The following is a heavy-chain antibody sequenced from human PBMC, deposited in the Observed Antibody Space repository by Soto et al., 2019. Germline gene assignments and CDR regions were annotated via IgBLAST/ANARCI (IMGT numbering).Heavy chain of an antibody. CDR3: AREGIRSPLYY. J-gene: IGHJ4*02. Sequence: EVPLVESGGGLVQPGGSLRLSCAVSGFTVSSNYMSWVRQAPGKGLEWVSVIYSGGSTYYADSVKGRFTIFRDNSKNTLYLQMNSLRAEDTAVYYCAREGIRSPLYYWGQGTLVTVSS. CDR2: IYSGGST. V-gene: IGHV3-66*01. CDR1: GFTVSSNY. D-gene: IGHD4-17*01.